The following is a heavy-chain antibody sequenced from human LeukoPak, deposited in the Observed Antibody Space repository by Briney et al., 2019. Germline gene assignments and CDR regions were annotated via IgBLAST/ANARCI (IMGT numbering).Heavy chain of an antibody. V-gene: IGHV1-8*01. D-gene: IGHD6-13*01. CDR2: MDPNSDTS. CDR3: ARVLSSSWYGGGYLDL. Sequence: ASVKVSCKASGFTFGRYEVNWVRQATGQGLEWLGWMDPNSDTSGYAQKFQGRDTMTRNTSINTAYMELSSLRSDDTAVYYCARVLSSSWYGGGYLDLWGRGTQVTVSS. CDR1: GFTFGRYE. J-gene: IGHJ2*01.